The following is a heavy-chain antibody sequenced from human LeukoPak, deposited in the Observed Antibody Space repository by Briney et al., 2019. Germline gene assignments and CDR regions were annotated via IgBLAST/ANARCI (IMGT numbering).Heavy chain of an antibody. CDR1: GLTFSSYA. J-gene: IGHJ6*02. V-gene: IGHV3-23*01. D-gene: IGHD5-24*01. Sequence: GGSLRLSCAASGLTFSSYAMGWVRQAPGKGLEWVSTVSGSGGSTHYADSVKGRFTISRDNSKNTLYLQMNSLRAEDTAGYYCAKARDGYNYPYYYGMDVWGQGTTVTVSS. CDR3: AKARDGYNYPYYYGMDV. CDR2: VSGSGGST.